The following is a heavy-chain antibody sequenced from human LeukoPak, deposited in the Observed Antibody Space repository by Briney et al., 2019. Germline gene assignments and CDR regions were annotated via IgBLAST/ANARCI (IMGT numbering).Heavy chain of an antibody. V-gene: IGHV4-34*01. CDR3: ARRKGSSADIFDY. CDR1: GGSFSGYY. CDR2: INHSGST. Sequence: PSETLSLTCAVYGGSFSGYYWSWIRQPPGKGLEWIGEINHSGSTNYNPSLKSRVTISVDTSKNQFSLKLGSVTAADTAVYYCARRKGSSADIFDYWGQGTLVTVSS. D-gene: IGHD1-26*01. J-gene: IGHJ4*02.